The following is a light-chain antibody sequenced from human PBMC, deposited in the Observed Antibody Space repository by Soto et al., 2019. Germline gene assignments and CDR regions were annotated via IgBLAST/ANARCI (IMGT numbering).Light chain of an antibody. Sequence: QSALTQPRSVSGSPGQSVTISCTGTSSDFGGYNYVSWYQHHPGKAPKLMIYDVTKRPSGVPDRFSGSKSGNSASLTISGLQAEDEADYYCCSYAGSYILAVFGGGTKLTVL. CDR1: SSDFGGYNY. CDR2: DVT. CDR3: CSYAGSYILAV. J-gene: IGLJ3*02. V-gene: IGLV2-11*01.